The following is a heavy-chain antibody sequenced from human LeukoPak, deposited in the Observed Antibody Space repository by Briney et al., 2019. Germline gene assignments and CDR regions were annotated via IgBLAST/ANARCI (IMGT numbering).Heavy chain of an antibody. V-gene: IGHV1-2*02. Sequence: ASVKVSCKASGYTFTSYGISWVRQAPGQGLQWMGWINPNSGGTNYAQKFQGRVTMTRDTSISTAYTELSRLRSDDTAVYYCARVARGLGWFDPWGQGTLVTVSS. J-gene: IGHJ5*02. CDR2: INPNSGGT. CDR3: ARVARGLGWFDP. D-gene: IGHD3-10*01. CDR1: GYTFTSYG.